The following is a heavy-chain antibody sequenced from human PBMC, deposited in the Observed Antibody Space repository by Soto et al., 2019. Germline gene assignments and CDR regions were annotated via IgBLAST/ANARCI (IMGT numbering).Heavy chain of an antibody. CDR3: ARGRLTQFDY. V-gene: IGHV1-69*02. J-gene: IGHJ4*02. CDR2: IIPILGIA. D-gene: IGHD7-27*01. Sequence: QVQLVQSGAEVKKPGSSVKVSCKASGGTFSSYTINWVRQAPGQGLEWMGRIIPILGIANYAQKSQGRVTITADKSTSTAYMELSTLSSEDTAVYYCARGRLTQFDYWGQGTLGTVS. CDR1: GGTFSSYT.